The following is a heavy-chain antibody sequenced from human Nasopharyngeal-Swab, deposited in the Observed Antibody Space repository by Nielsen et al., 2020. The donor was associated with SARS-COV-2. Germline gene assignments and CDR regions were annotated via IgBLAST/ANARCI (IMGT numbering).Heavy chain of an antibody. CDR3: ARARRDFGSIFGVVNEFDC. V-gene: IGHV4-30-4*01. Sequence: SETLSLTCTVSGGSISSGDYYWSWIRQPPGKGLEWIGYIYYSGSTYYNPSLKSRVTISVDTSKNQFSLKLSSVTAADTAVYYCARARRDFGSIFGVVNEFDCWGQGTLVTVSS. J-gene: IGHJ4*02. CDR1: GGSISSGDYY. D-gene: IGHD3-3*01. CDR2: IYYSGST.